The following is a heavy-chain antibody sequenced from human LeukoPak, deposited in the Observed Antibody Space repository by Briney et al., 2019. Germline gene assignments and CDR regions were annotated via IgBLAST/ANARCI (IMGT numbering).Heavy chain of an antibody. D-gene: IGHD6-13*01. CDR2: ISGSGGST. Sequence: GGSLRLSCAASGFTFSTYGMTWVRQAPGKGLEWVSSISGSGGSTYYADSVKGRFTISGDNSKNTLYLQMNSLRAEDTAVYYCAKAGDYSSSWSRWYFDYWGQGTLVTVSS. V-gene: IGHV3-23*01. CDR1: GFTFSTYG. J-gene: IGHJ4*02. CDR3: AKAGDYSSSWSRWYFDY.